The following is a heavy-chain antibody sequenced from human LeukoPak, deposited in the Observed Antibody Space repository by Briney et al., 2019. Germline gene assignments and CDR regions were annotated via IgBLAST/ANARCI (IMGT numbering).Heavy chain of an antibody. CDR3: SKARPLTSVTLHRDYYSYYGMDV. J-gene: IGHJ6*02. Sequence: PGRSLRLSCAASGFTFSSYGMHWVRQAPGKGLEWVATISYDGRNNHYADSVRGRFTISRDNSKNTLDLQMNSLRAEDTAVYYCSKARPLTSVTLHRDYYSYYGMDVWGQGTTVTVSS. CDR1: GFTFSSYG. CDR2: ISYDGRNN. V-gene: IGHV3-30*18. D-gene: IGHD4-17*01.